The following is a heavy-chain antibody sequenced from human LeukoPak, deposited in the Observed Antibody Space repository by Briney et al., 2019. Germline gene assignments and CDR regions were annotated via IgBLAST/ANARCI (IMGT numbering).Heavy chain of an antibody. CDR3: ARVPLYNWNDGTDP. CDR2: ISSSSSYI. CDR1: GFTFSSYD. V-gene: IGHV3-21*01. D-gene: IGHD1-1*01. J-gene: IGHJ5*02. Sequence: GGSLRLSCAASGFTFSSYDMNWVRQAPGKGLEWVSSISSSSSYIYYADSVKGRFTISRDNAKNSLYLQMNSLRAEDTAVYYCARVPLYNWNDGTDPWGQGTLVTVSS.